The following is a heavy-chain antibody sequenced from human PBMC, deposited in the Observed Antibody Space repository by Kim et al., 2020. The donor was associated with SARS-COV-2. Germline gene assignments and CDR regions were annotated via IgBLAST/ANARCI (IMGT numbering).Heavy chain of an antibody. D-gene: IGHD3-10*01. V-gene: IGHV3-7*03. CDR2: IKQDGSQK. Sequence: GGSLRLSCAASGFTFSNYWMNWVRQAPGKGLEWVATIKQDGSQKSYMDSVKGRFTISRDNAKNSLYLQMNSLRAEDTAVYYCTTAIRGATGYWGQGTLVTVSS. CDR3: TTAIRGATGY. J-gene: IGHJ4*02. CDR1: GFTFSNYW.